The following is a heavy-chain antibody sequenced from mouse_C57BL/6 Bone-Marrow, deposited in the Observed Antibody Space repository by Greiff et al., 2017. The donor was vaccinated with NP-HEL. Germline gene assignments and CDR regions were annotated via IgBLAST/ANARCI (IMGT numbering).Heavy chain of an antibody. J-gene: IGHJ4*01. CDR1: GSPFTRYW. CDR3: ARESNWGYYYAMDY. V-gene: IGHV1-69*01. Sequence: QVQLQQPGAELVMPGASVKLSCTASGSPFTRYWMHWVQQRPGQGLEWIGEIDPSDSYTNYTQQFKGKSTFTVDNSSSTAYMQLSSLTAEDSAVYYCARESNWGYYYAMDYWGQGTSVTVSS. D-gene: IGHD4-1*01. CDR2: IDPSDSYT.